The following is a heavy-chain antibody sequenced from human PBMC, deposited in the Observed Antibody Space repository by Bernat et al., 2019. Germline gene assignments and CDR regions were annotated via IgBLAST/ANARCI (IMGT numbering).Heavy chain of an antibody. Sequence: EVQLVESGGGLVKPGGSLRLSCAASGFTFSSYAMSWVRQAPGKGLEWVSAISGSGGSTYYADSVKGRFTISRDNSKNTLYLQMNSLRAEDTAVYYCAKAQSHCSGGSCYWSGFDYWGQGTLVTVSS. V-gene: IGHV3-23*04. CDR1: GFTFSSYA. CDR2: ISGSGGST. CDR3: AKAQSHCSGGSCYWSGFDY. J-gene: IGHJ4*02. D-gene: IGHD2-15*01.